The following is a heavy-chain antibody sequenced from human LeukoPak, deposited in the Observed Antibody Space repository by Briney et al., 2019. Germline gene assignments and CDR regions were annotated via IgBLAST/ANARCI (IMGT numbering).Heavy chain of an antibody. J-gene: IGHJ4*02. Sequence: PSETLSLTCTVTGGSISSYYWSWIRQPPGKGLEWIAYLFYSGSTDYNPSLESRVTISVDTSKNQFSLKLRSVTAADTAVYYCATVAVIRGVTYFDYWGQGTLVTVSS. D-gene: IGHD3-10*01. CDR3: ATVAVIRGVTYFDY. CDR1: GGSISSYY. CDR2: LFYSGST. V-gene: IGHV4-59*01.